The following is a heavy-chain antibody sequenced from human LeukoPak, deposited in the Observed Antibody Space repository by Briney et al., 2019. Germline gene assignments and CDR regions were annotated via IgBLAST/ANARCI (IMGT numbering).Heavy chain of an antibody. J-gene: IGHJ6*02. V-gene: IGHV3-23*01. D-gene: IGHD4/OR15-4a*01. CDR1: EFTFSSYT. Sequence: GGSLRLSCAASEFTFSSYTMSWVRQTPGKGLEWVAGISASGGSIYDADSVKGRFTISRDNSKNTLYLQMNRLRAEDTALYYCAKLMGAYSYYGMDVWGRGTAVTVSS. CDR3: AKLMGAYSYYGMDV. CDR2: ISASGGSI.